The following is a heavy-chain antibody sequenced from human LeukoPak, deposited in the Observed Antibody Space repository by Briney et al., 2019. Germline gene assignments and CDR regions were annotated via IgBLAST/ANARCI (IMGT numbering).Heavy chain of an antibody. CDR2: IYYSGST. V-gene: IGHV4-39*07. CDR3: ARDPKVLGAQYYFDY. Sequence: PSETLSLTCTVSGGSISSSSYYWGWIRQPPGKGLEWIGSIYYSGSTYYNPSLKSRVTISVDTSKNQFSLKLSSVTAADTAVYYCARDPKVLGAQYYFDYWGQGTLVTVSS. D-gene: IGHD6-6*01. CDR1: GGSISSSSYY. J-gene: IGHJ4*02.